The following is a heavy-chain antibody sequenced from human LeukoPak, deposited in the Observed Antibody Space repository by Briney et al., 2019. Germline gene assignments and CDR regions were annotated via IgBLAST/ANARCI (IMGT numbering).Heavy chain of an antibody. D-gene: IGHD3-3*01. Sequence: SETLSLTCAVSGGSISSSNWWSWVRQPPGKGLEWIGEIYHSGSTNYNPSLKSRVTISVDKSKNQFSLKLSSVTAADTAVYYCARGLYYDFWSGAYYFDYWGQGTLVTVSS. V-gene: IGHV4-4*02. CDR1: GGSISSSNW. CDR3: ARGLYYDFWSGAYYFDY. CDR2: IYHSGST. J-gene: IGHJ4*02.